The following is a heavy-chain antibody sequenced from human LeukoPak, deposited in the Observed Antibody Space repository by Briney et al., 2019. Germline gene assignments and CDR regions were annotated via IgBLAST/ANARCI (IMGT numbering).Heavy chain of an antibody. J-gene: IGHJ6*02. CDR1: GYTFTSYA. Sequence: GASVKVSCKASGYTFTSYAMNWVRQAPGQGLEWMGWINTNTGNPTYAQGFSGRFVFSLDTSVSTAYLQISSLKAEDTAVYYCARLQSAVAGYYYYYGMDVWGQGTTVTVSS. D-gene: IGHD6-19*01. CDR3: ARLQSAVAGYYYYYGMDV. CDR2: INTNTGNP. V-gene: IGHV7-4-1*02.